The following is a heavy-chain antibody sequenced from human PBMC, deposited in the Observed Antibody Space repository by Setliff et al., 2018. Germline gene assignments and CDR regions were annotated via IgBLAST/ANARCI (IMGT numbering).Heavy chain of an antibody. V-gene: IGHV4-4*07. CDR1: GDSISPYY. Sequence: NPSETLSLTCTVSGDSISPYYWNWIRQPAGKGLEWIGHIYIGGSANYNPSLKSRVTMSIDTSKNQFSLKLNSVTAADMAVYYCAREQWLDPPGYYYMDVWAKGTTVTVSS. D-gene: IGHD6-19*01. CDR3: AREQWLDPPGYYYMDV. CDR2: IYIGGSA. J-gene: IGHJ6*03.